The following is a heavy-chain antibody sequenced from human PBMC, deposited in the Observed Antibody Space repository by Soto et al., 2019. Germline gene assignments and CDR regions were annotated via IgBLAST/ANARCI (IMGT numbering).Heavy chain of an antibody. J-gene: IGHJ4*02. D-gene: IGHD3-10*01. CDR2: VIPMLRMS. CDR1: GDTFNFYT. CDR3: ANNYGSGSTHFAY. Sequence: QVQLVQSGAEVSKPGSSVKVSCTASGDTFNFYTISWVRQAPGQGLEWMGRVIPMLRMSNYAQKFQGRVTISADKSTSTAYMALSSLRSDDTAVYYCANNYGSGSTHFAYWGKGTLVTVSS. V-gene: IGHV1-69*02.